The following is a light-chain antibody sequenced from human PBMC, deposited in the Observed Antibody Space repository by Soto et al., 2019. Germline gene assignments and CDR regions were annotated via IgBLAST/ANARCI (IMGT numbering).Light chain of an antibody. CDR3: QHYSVFPLT. J-gene: IGKJ4*01. Sequence: DIQMTQFPSTLSASVGDRVTITCRASESISSWLAWYQQKPGKAPKILIYKASTLQSGVPPRFTGSGSGTEFPLTISSLQPDDFATYYCQHYSVFPLTFGGGTKVEIK. V-gene: IGKV1-5*03. CDR1: ESISSW. CDR2: KAS.